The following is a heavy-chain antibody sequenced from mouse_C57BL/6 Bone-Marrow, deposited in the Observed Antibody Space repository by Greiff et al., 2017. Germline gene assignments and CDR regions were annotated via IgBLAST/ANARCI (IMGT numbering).Heavy chain of an antibody. J-gene: IGHJ1*03. Sequence: QVQLKQSGAELVKPGASVKLSCKASGYTFTEYTIHWVKQRSGQGLEWIGWFYPGSGSIKYNEKFKDKATLTADKSSSTVYMELSRVTSEDSAVYFCARHEDKDSSGDWYFDVWGTGTTVTVSS. CDR1: GYTFTEYT. CDR2: FYPGSGSI. D-gene: IGHD3-2*02. V-gene: IGHV1-62-2*01. CDR3: ARHEDKDSSGDWYFDV.